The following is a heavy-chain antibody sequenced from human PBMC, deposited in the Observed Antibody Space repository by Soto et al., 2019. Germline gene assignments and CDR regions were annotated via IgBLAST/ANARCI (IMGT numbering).Heavy chain of an antibody. CDR3: AKEQTYGYYFGLDY. V-gene: IGHV3-23*01. CDR1: GVTFSSYA. J-gene: IGHJ4*02. D-gene: IGHD4-17*01. Sequence: EVQLLESGGGLVQPGGTLRLSCAASGVTFSSYAMSWVRQAPGKGLEWVSAISGSGGSTYYAGSVKGRFTISRDNSKNTLDLQMNGLRAEDTAVYYCAKEQTYGYYFGLDYWGQGTMDTVSS. CDR2: ISGSGGST.